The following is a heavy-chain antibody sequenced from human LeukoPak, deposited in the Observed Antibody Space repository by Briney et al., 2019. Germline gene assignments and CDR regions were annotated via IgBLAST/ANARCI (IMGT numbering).Heavy chain of an antibody. Sequence: GGSLRLSCATSGFTFNNYNMNWVRQAPGRALEWVSSITSSGSYIFYADSVKGRFTISRHNAKNSLYLQMNSLGPEDTAVYYCEELGITMIGGVWGKGTTVTISS. V-gene: IGHV3-21*01. J-gene: IGHJ6*04. CDR1: GFTFNNYN. CDR2: ITSSGSYI. D-gene: IGHD3-10*02. CDR3: EELGITMIGGV.